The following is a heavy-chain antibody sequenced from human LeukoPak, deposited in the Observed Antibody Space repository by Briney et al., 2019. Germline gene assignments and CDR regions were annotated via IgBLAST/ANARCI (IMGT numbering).Heavy chain of an antibody. CDR2: IGSGGTGI. J-gene: IGHJ4*02. V-gene: IGHV3-48*03. Sequence: GGSLRLSCAASGFTFSSYEMNWVRQAPGKGLEWVSYIGSGGTGIYYADSVKGRFTISRDNAKKALYLQMNSLRAEDTAVYYCARDPTARIAVPDYWGQGTLVTVSS. D-gene: IGHD6-19*01. CDR3: ARDPTARIAVPDY. CDR1: GFTFSSYE.